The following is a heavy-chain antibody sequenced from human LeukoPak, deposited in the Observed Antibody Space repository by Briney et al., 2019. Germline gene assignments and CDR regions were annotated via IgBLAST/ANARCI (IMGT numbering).Heavy chain of an antibody. V-gene: IGHV3-23*01. J-gene: IGHJ3*02. Sequence: PGGSLRLSCAASGFTFSSYAMNWVRQAPGQGLECVSGISGSGDSTNYADSVKGRFTISRDNSKNTLYLQMNSLRAEDTAVYYCAKYRTGPNDAFDIWGQGTMVTVSS. CDR1: GFTFSSYA. CDR3: AKYRTGPNDAFDI. D-gene: IGHD1-14*01. CDR2: ISGSGDST.